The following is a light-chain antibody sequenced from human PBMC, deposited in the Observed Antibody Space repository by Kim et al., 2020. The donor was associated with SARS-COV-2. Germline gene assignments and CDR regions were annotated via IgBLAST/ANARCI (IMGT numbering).Light chain of an antibody. CDR1: SSDVGGYKC. J-gene: IGLJ1*01. CDR3: SSYIRGSTKYV. Sequence: SNTAACRGTSSDVGGYKCVSWYQQHPGKAPKLLIYEVGNRPSGVSIRFSGSKSGNTASLTISGLQAEDEADYYCSSYIRGSTKYVFGTGTKVTVL. CDR2: EVG. V-gene: IGLV2-14*01.